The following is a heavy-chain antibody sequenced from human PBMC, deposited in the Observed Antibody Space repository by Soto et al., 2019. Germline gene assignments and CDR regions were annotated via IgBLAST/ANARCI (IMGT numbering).Heavy chain of an antibody. CDR1: GFTFSSYG. CDR2: ISYDGSNK. CDR3: AKDRAFAMIVVALDY. V-gene: IGHV3-30*18. J-gene: IGHJ4*02. Sequence: PGGSLRLSCAASGFTFSSYGMHWVRQAPGKGLEWVAVISYDGSNKYYADSVKGRFTISRDNSKNTLYLQMNSLRAEDTAVYYCAKDRAFAMIVVALDYWGQGTLVTVSS. D-gene: IGHD3-22*01.